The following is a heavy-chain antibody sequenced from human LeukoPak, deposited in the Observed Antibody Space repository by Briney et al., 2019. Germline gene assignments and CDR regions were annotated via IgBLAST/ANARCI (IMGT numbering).Heavy chain of an antibody. D-gene: IGHD4-17*01. Sequence: GGSLRLSCAVSGFTSSNAWMSWVRQAPGKGLEWVGRIKSKTDGGTTDYAAPVKGRFTISRDDSKNTLFLQMNSLQTEDTAVYYCATAVTTYFDCWGQGTLVTVSS. V-gene: IGHV3-15*01. CDR1: GFTSSNAW. CDR2: IKSKTDGGTT. J-gene: IGHJ4*02. CDR3: ATAVTTYFDC.